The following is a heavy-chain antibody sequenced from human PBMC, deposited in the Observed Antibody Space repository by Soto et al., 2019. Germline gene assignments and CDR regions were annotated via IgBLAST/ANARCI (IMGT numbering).Heavy chain of an antibody. J-gene: IGHJ4*02. CDR2: MSPSSGNT. CDR1: GFRFTGYD. V-gene: IGHV1-8*02. CDR3: ATGGYNWNDFGQ. D-gene: IGHD1-20*01. Sequence: ASVKVSCKASGFRFTGYDINWVRQATGQGLEWMGWMSPSSGNTAYAQKFQGRVTMTRNTSISTAYMELSSLRSDDTAVYYCATGGYNWNDFGQWGQGTLVTVSS.